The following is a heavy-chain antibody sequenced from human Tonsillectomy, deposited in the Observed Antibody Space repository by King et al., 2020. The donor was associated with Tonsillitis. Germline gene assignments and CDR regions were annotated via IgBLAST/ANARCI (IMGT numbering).Heavy chain of an antibody. D-gene: IGHD3/OR15-3a*01. Sequence: VQLVESGGGLVKPGGSLRLSCAASGFTFSNAWMSWVRQTPGKGLEWVGRIKSKTDGGTTDYAAPVKGRFTISRDDSKSTLYLQMNSLTTEDTAVYYCAAGLWTSWFDPWGQGTLVTVSP. CDR3: AAGLWTSWFDP. CDR2: IKSKTDGGTT. J-gene: IGHJ5*02. CDR1: GFTFSNAW. V-gene: IGHV3-15*01.